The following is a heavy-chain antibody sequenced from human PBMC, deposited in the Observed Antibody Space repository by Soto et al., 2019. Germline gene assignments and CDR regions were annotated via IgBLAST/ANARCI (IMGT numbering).Heavy chain of an antibody. V-gene: IGHV1-3*01. Sequence: QVQLVQSGAEVKKPGASVKVSCKASGYTFTSYAMHWVRQAPGQRLEWMGWINAGNGNTKYSQKFQGRVTITRDTSASTASMELSSLRSEDTAVYYCARGVPTIPDYWGQGTLVTVSS. CDR2: INAGNGNT. J-gene: IGHJ4*02. CDR1: GYTFTSYA. CDR3: ARGVPTIPDY. D-gene: IGHD5-12*01.